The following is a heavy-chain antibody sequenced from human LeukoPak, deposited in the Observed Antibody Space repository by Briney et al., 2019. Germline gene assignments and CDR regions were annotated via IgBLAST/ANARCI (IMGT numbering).Heavy chain of an antibody. J-gene: IGHJ6*02. CDR1: GGSFSGYY. V-gene: IGHV4-34*01. CDR2: IYHSGST. Sequence: SETLSLTCAVYGGSFSGYYWSWIRQPPGKGLEWIGEIYHSGSTNYNPSLKSRVTISVDMSKNQFSLKLSSVTAADTAMYYCARGRYYHGMDVWGQGTTVTVSS. CDR3: ARGRYYHGMDV.